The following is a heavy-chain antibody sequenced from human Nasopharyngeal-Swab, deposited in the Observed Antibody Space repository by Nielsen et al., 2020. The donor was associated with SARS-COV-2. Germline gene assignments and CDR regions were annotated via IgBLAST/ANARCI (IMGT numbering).Heavy chain of an antibody. CDR3: ARDGLDYDFWSAYFMDV. CDR2: ISSSSSYI. V-gene: IGHV3-21*01. CDR1: GFTFNNYN. D-gene: IGHD3-3*01. Sequence: GASLQISCAASGFTFNNYNFNWVRQAPGKGLEWVSSISSSSSYIYYADSVKGRFTISRDNAKNSFSLQMNSLRAEDTAVYYCARDGLDYDFWSAYFMDVWGQGTTVTVSS. J-gene: IGHJ6*02.